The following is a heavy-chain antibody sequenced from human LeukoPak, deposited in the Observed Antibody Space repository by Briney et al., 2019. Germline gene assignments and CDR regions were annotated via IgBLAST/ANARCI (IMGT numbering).Heavy chain of an antibody. V-gene: IGHV3-7*01. CDR2: IKQDGSQE. D-gene: IGHD3-3*01. CDR1: RFTLSTYW. CDR3: ARGVPYDFWSGPHYSDY. J-gene: IGHJ4*02. Sequence: GGSLRLSSAASRFTLSTYWMSWVRQAPGKGLEWVAHIKQDGSQEYYVDSVKGRFTISRDSAKNSLYLQMNSLRAEDTAVYYCARGVPYDFWSGPHYSDYWGQGTLVTVSS.